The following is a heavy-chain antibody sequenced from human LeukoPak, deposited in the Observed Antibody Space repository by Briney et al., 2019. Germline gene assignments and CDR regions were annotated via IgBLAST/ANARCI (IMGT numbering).Heavy chain of an antibody. CDR1: GGSISSYY. D-gene: IGHD2-15*01. CDR3: ASYCSGGGCAHDY. Sequence: PSETLSLTCTVSGGSISSYYWSWIRQPPGKGLEWIGYIYYSGSTNYNPSLKSRVTISVDTSKNQFSLKLSSVTAADTAVYYCASYCSGGGCAHDYWGQGTLVTVSS. CDR2: IYYSGST. J-gene: IGHJ4*02. V-gene: IGHV4-59*01.